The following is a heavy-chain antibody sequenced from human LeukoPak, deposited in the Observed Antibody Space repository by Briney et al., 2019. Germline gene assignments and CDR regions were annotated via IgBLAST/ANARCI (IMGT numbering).Heavy chain of an antibody. CDR1: GFTFSASS. Sequence: PGGSLRLSCAASGFTFSASSMNWVRQAPGKGLEWVSYISSSGTTIYYADSVKGRFTISRDNSKNTLYLQMNSLRAEDTAVYYCAKDREGNGDYGDWYFDLWGRGTLVPVSS. V-gene: IGHV3-48*04. D-gene: IGHD4-17*01. J-gene: IGHJ2*01. CDR3: AKDREGNGDYGDWYFDL. CDR2: ISSSGTTI.